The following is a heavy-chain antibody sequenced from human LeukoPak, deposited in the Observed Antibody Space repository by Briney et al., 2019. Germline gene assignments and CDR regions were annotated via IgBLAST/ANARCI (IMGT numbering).Heavy chain of an antibody. CDR1: GFTVNSNY. J-gene: IGHJ4*02. D-gene: IGHD4-17*01. CDR3: TTPKFPDYGDYFFDY. V-gene: IGHV3-53*01. Sequence: PGGSLRLSCAASGFTVNSNYMNWVRQAPGKGLEWVSVVYSDDTTYYADSVKGRFTISRDDSKNTLYLQMNSLKTEDTAVYYCTTPKFPDYGDYFFDYWGQGTLVTVSS. CDR2: VYSDDTT.